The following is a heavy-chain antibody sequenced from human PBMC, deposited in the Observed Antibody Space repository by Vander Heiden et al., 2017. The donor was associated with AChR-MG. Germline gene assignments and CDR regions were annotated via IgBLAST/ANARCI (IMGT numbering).Heavy chain of an antibody. CDR2: ISGSGDIT. Sequence: EVQVLESGGGLVQPGGSLRLSCAASGFTFSSYAMSWVRQAPGKGVEWVSAISGSGDITYYADSVKGRFTISRDNSKNTLYLQMNSLRAEDTAVYYCAKHYSDYSSFDYWGQGTLVTVSS. J-gene: IGHJ4*02. CDR3: AKHYSDYSSFDY. CDR1: GFTFSSYA. V-gene: IGHV3-23*01. D-gene: IGHD4-17*01.